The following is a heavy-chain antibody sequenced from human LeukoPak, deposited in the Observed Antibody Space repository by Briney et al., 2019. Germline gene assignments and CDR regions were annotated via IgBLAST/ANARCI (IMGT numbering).Heavy chain of an antibody. D-gene: IGHD2-15*01. J-gene: IGHJ4*02. CDR1: GGSFSGYY. V-gene: IGHV4-34*01. CDR3: ASVLGYCSGGSCHHNFDY. CDR2: INHSGST. Sequence: PPETLSLTCAVYGGSFSGYYWSWIRQPPGKGLEWIGEINHSGSTNYNPSLKSRVTISVDTSKNQFSLKLSSVTAADTAVYYCASVLGYCSGGSCHHNFDYWGQGTLVTVSS.